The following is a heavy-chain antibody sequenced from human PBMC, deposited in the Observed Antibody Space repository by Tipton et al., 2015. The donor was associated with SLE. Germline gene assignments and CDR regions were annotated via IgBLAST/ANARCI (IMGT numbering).Heavy chain of an antibody. V-gene: IGHV3-48*03. J-gene: IGHJ4*02. CDR2: ISADDNTI. Sequence: SLRLSCAASEFTFSSYEMNWVRQAPGKGLEWVAYISADDNTIHYADSVKGRFSISRDNAKNSLFLHMNRLRAEDTAVYYCARASGGLVDFWGLGTLVTVSS. CDR1: EFTFSSYE. CDR3: ARASGGLVDF. D-gene: IGHD3-10*01.